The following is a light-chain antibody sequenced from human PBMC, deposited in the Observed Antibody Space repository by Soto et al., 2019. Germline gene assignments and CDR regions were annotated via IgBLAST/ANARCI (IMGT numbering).Light chain of an antibody. CDR1: QSVRSNF. CDR2: GAS. CDR3: QRYDSFRT. Sequence: EIVLTQSPGTLSLSPGERATLSCRASQSVRSNFLAWYRQKPGQAPRLLIYGASNRATGIPDRFSGSGSGTDFTLTITRLEPEDFAMYYCQRYDSFRTFGQGTKVDI. V-gene: IGKV3-20*01. J-gene: IGKJ1*01.